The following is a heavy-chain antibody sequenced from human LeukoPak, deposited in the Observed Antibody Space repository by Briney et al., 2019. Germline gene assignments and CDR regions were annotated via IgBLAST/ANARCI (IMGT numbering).Heavy chain of an antibody. CDR1: GFTFSGYW. CDR2: IRQDASDK. CDR3: AKDLEYSSSFFDY. J-gene: IGHJ4*02. D-gene: IGHD6-6*01. V-gene: IGHV3-7*03. Sequence: PGGSLRLSCAASGFTFSGYWMSWVRQAPGKGLEWVANIRQDASDKYYVDSVKGRFTISRDNSKNTLYLQMNSLRAEDTAVYYCAKDLEYSSSFFDYWGQGTLVTVSS.